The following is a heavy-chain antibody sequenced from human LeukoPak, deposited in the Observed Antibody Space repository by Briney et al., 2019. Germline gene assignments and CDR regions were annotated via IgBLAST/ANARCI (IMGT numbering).Heavy chain of an antibody. J-gene: IGHJ4*02. CDR2: IWYDGSNK. D-gene: IGHD5/OR15-5a*01. CDR1: GFTFSSYG. Sequence: GGSLRLSCAASGFTFSSYGMHWVRQAPGKGLEWVAVIWYDGSNKYYADSVKGRFTISRDNSENTLYLQLKSLRAEDTAIYYCARLQGVSTFDYWGQGTLVTVSS. V-gene: IGHV3-33*01. CDR3: ARLQGVSTFDY.